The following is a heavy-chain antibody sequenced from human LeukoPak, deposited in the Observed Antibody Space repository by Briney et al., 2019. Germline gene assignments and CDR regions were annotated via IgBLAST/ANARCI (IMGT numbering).Heavy chain of an antibody. CDR2: INTNTGNP. D-gene: IGHD7-27*01. CDR3: ARDTPGLRY. Sequence: ASVKVSCKASGYTFTTYAINWVRQAPGQGLEWMGWINTNTGNPTYAQGFTGRFVFSLDTSVTTTYLQISSLKAEDTAVYYCARDTPGLRYWGQGTLVTVSS. CDR1: GYTFTTYA. J-gene: IGHJ4*02. V-gene: IGHV7-4-1*02.